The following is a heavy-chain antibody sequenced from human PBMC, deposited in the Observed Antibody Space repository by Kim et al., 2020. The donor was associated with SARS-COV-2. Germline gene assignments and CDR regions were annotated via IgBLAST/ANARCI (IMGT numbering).Heavy chain of an antibody. V-gene: IGHV1-69*13. CDR1: GGTFSSYA. J-gene: IGHJ2*01. D-gene: IGHD1-1*01. CDR3: ARDTIKTGTPYWYFDL. CDR2: IIPIFGTA. Sequence: SVKVSCKASGGTFSSYAISWVRQAPGQGLEWMGGIIPIFGTANYAQKFQGRVTITADESTSTAYMELSSLRSEDTAVYYCARDTIKTGTPYWYFDLWGRGTLVTVSS.